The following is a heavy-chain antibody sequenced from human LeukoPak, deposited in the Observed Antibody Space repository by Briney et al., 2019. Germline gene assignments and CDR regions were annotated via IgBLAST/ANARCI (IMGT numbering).Heavy chain of an antibody. D-gene: IGHD3-10*01. CDR3: ASNGGSGSYYYFDY. V-gene: IGHV1-2*02. J-gene: IGHJ4*02. CDR2: INPNSGGT. CDR1: GYNFTGYY. Sequence: ASVNVSCKASGYNFTGYYMHWVRQAPGQGLEWMGWINPNSGGTNYAQKFQGRVTMTRDTSISTAYMELSRLRSDDTAVYYCASNGGSGSYYYFDYWGQGTLVTVSS.